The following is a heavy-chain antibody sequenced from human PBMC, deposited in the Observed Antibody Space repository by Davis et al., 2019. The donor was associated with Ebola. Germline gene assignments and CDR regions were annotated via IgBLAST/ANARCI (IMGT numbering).Heavy chain of an antibody. D-gene: IGHD3-22*01. J-gene: IGHJ3*02. CDR1: GGSLSGYY. CDR2: IYHSGST. Sequence: SETLSLTCAVYGGSLSGYYWSWIRQPPGKGLEWIGEIYHSGSTNYNPSLKSRVTISVDKSKNKFSLKLSSVTAADTAVYYCARSITMIVVVRAWAFDIWGQGTMVTVSS. V-gene: IGHV4-34*01. CDR3: ARSITMIVVVRAWAFDI.